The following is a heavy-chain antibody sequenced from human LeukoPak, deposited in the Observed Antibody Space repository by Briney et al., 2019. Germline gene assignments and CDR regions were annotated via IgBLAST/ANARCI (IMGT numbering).Heavy chain of an antibody. CDR3: ARVGPSDYVWGNYRPRGPFDY. CDR2: MSTYKGNP. Sequence: GASVKVSCKASGYTFTNFGINWVRQAPGQGLEWMGWMSTYKGNPSYAHNLQGRVTLTTDTSTSTAYMDLRSLRSDDTAVYYCARVGPSDYVWGNYRPRGPFDYWGQGTLVTVSS. D-gene: IGHD3-16*02. CDR1: GYTFTNFG. V-gene: IGHV1-18*01. J-gene: IGHJ4*02.